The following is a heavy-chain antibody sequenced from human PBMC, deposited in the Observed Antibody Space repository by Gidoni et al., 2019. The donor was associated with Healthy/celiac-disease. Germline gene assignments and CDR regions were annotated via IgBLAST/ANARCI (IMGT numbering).Heavy chain of an antibody. CDR2: ISSSSSYI. V-gene: IGHV3-21*01. Sequence: EVQLVESGGGLVKPGGSLSLSCAASGFTFSSYSMNWVRQAPGKGLEWVSSISSSSSYIYYADSVKGRFTISRDNAKNSLYLQMNSLRAEDTAVYYCARDGGGGSYYDNYYYYGMDVWGQGTTVTVSS. J-gene: IGHJ6*02. CDR3: ARDGGGGSYYDNYYYYGMDV. D-gene: IGHD1-26*01. CDR1: GFTFSSYS.